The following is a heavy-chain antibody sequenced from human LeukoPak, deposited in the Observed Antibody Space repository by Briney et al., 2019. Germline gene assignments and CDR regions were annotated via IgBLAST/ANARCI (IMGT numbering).Heavy chain of an antibody. CDR1: GYTFTAYY. J-gene: IGHJ3*02. CDR3: ARDEAASPWNAFDI. CDR2: INPDNGDT. V-gene: IGHV1-2*02. D-gene: IGHD6-13*01. Sequence: GASVKVSCKASGYTFTAYYIHWVRQAPGQGLEWMGWINPDNGDTNYAQKFQGRVTMTRDTSISTAYMEMSSLRSDDTAVYYCARDEAASPWNAFDIWGQGTMVTVSS.